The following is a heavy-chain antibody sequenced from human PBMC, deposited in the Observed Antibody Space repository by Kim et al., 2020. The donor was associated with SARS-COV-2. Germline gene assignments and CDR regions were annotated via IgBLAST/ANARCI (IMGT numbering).Heavy chain of an antibody. Sequence: GGSLRLSCAASGFTVSGSYMSWVRQAPGKGLEWVSVIYSDSSTYYADSVKGRFTISRDNSKNTLYLQMNSLRAEDTAVYYWARDRGDPAWVGGMDVWGQGTTVTVSS. J-gene: IGHJ6*02. D-gene: IGHD2-21*01. V-gene: IGHV3-53*01. CDR1: GFTVSGSY. CDR2: IYSDSST. CDR3: ARDRGDPAWVGGMDV.